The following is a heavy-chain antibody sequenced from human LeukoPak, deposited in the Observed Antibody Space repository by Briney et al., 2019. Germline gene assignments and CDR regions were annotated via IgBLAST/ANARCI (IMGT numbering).Heavy chain of an antibody. Sequence: ASVKVSCKASGYTFTGYYLHWVRQAPGQGLEWMGQINPNSGGTNYAQKFQGRVTMTRDTSISTAYMELSRLRSDDTAIYSCPRDYSRAWYSHWGQGTLVTVSS. CDR1: GYTFTGYY. CDR3: PRDYSRAWYSH. J-gene: IGHJ4*02. V-gene: IGHV1-2*06. CDR2: INPNSGGT. D-gene: IGHD6-13*01.